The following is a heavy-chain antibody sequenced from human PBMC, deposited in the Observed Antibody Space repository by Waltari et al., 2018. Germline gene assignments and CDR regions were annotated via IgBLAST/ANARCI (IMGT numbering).Heavy chain of an antibody. J-gene: IGHJ4*02. CDR3: AKDDFWSGPEPDYFDY. Sequence: QVQLVESGGGVVQPGGSLRLSCAASGFTFSSYGMHWVRQAPGKGMEWVAFIRYDGSNKYYADSVKGRFTISRDNSKNTLYLQMNSLRAEDTAVYYCAKDDFWSGPEPDYFDYWGQGTLVTVSS. V-gene: IGHV3-30*02. D-gene: IGHD3-3*01. CDR2: IRYDGSNK. CDR1: GFTFSSYG.